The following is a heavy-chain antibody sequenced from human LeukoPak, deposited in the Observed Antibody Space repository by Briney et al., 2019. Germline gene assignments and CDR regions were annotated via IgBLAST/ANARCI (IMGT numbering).Heavy chain of an antibody. J-gene: IGHJ6*02. CDR2: IASDGSST. CDR1: GFTFSSYW. Sequence: RSGGSLRLSCAASGFTFSSYWMNWVRQAPGKGLVWVSRIASDGSSTTYADSVKGRFSISRDNAKNTLYLQMSNLRAEDTAVYFCARGGGLDVWGQGATVTVSS. CDR3: ARGGGLDV. D-gene: IGHD3-16*01. V-gene: IGHV3-74*01.